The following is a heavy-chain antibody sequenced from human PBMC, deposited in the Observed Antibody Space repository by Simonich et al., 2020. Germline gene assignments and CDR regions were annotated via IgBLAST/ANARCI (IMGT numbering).Heavy chain of an antibody. D-gene: IGHD6-6*01. Sequence: GGGVVQPGRSLRLSCAASGFTFSGYAMHWVRQAPGKGLGWVAVISYDGSNKYYADSVKGRFTISRDNSKNTLYLQMNSLRAEDTAVYYCARDLGSSYYFDYWGQGTLVTVSS. J-gene: IGHJ4*02. V-gene: IGHV3-30*07. CDR1: GFTFSGYA. CDR2: ISYDGSNK. CDR3: ARDLGSSYYFDY.